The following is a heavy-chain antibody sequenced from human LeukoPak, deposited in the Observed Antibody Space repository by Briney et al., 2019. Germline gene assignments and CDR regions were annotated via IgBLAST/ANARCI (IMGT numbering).Heavy chain of an antibody. CDR1: GGSISNYY. J-gene: IGHJ3*02. D-gene: IGHD6-13*01. V-gene: IGHV4-59*01. CDR2: IYYSGST. CDR3: AREAYSSSWYGAFDI. Sequence: SEALSLTCTVSGGSISNYYWSWIRQPPGKGLEWIGYIYYSGSTNYNPSLKSRVIISVDTSKNQFSLKLSSVTAADTAVYYCAREAYSSSWYGAFDIWGQGTMVTVSS.